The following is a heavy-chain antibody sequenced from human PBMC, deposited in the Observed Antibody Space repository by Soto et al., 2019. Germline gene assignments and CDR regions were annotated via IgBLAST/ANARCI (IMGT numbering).Heavy chain of an antibody. Sequence: QVQLVQSGAEVKKPGSSVKVSCKASGGTFSSYTISWERQAPGQGLEWMGRIIPILGIANYAQKFQGRATTTADKSTSTAYMELSSLRSEDTAVYYCARGPGCSSTRCYGLSTPAQNQKNEAFDIWGQGTMVTVSA. CDR3: ARGPGCSSTRCYGLSTPAQNQKNEAFDI. J-gene: IGHJ3*02. CDR2: IIPILGIA. V-gene: IGHV1-69*02. D-gene: IGHD2-2*01. CDR1: GGTFSSYT.